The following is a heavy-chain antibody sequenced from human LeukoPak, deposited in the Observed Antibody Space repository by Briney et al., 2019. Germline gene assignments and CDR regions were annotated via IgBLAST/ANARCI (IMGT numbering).Heavy chain of an antibody. CDR2: IIPIFGTA. J-gene: IGHJ4*02. Sequence: SVKVSCKASGYTFTSYGISWVRQAPGQGLEWMGGIIPIFGTANYAQKFQGRVTITADESTSTAYMELSSLRSEDTAVYYCARDQGHGTYYYGSGSYYYWGQGTLVTVSS. V-gene: IGHV1-69*13. D-gene: IGHD3-10*01. CDR1: GYTFTSYG. CDR3: ARDQGHGTYYYGSGSYYY.